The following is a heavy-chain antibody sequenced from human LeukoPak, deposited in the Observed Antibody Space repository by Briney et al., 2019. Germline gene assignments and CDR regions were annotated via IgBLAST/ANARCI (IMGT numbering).Heavy chain of an antibody. CDR1: GGSISSYY. J-gene: IGHJ4*02. Sequence: SETLSLTCTVSGGSISSYYWGWIRQAPGKGVEWIGYIYYSGSTNYNPSLKSRVTISVDTSKNQFSLKLSSVTAADTAVYYCARDQGPYSISLFDSWGQGTLVTVSS. CDR3: ARDQGPYSISLFDS. CDR2: IYYSGST. V-gene: IGHV4-59*01. D-gene: IGHD4-11*01.